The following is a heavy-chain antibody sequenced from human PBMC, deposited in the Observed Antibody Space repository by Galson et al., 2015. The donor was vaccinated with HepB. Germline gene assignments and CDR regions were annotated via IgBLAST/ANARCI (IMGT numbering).Heavy chain of an antibody. CDR2: ISYDGSNK. CDR1: GFTFSSYG. D-gene: IGHD6-13*01. V-gene: IGHV3-30*18. Sequence: SLRLSCAASGFTFSSYGMHWVRQAPGKGLEWVAVISYDGSNKYYADSVKGRFTISRDNSKNTLYLQMNSLRAEDTAVYYCAKDWKAAAGIYGMDVWGQGTTVTVSS. CDR3: AKDWKAAAGIYGMDV. J-gene: IGHJ6*02.